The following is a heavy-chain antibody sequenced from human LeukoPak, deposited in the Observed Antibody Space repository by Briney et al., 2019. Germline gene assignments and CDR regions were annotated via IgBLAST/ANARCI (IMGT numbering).Heavy chain of an antibody. Sequence: PGESLKISCKGSGYSFTSYRIGWVRQMPGKGLEWMGIIYPGDSDTRYSPPFQGQVTISADKSISTAYLQWSSLKTSDTAMYYCARVSGYSYGPFDFWGQGTLVTVSS. D-gene: IGHD5-18*01. CDR3: ARVSGYSYGPFDF. CDR2: IYPGDSDT. V-gene: IGHV5-51*01. J-gene: IGHJ4*02. CDR1: GYSFTSYR.